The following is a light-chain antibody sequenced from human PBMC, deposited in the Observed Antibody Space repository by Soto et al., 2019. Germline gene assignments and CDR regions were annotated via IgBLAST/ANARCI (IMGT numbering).Light chain of an antibody. CDR1: SSDVGSYNY. Sequence: QSALTQPASVSGSPGQSITISCTGTSSDVGSYNYISWYQQHPGKAPKLMIYEDSNRPSGVSNHFSRSKSANTASLTISGLQAEDEDDYYCSAYRSTTLVVFVGGTKLTVL. V-gene: IGLV2-14*01. J-gene: IGLJ2*01. CDR3: SAYRSTTLVV. CDR2: EDS.